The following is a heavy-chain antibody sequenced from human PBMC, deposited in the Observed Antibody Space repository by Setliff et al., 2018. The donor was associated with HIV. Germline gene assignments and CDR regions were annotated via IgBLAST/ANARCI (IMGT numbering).Heavy chain of an antibody. D-gene: IGHD6-25*01. CDR1: GYSISSGYY. J-gene: IGHJ4*02. CDR2: MSHNGKT. V-gene: IGHV4-38-2*01. Sequence: PSETLSLTCAVSGYSISSGYYWGWIRQPPGKGLEWIASMSHNGKTYYNPSLKSRVTISLDTSKNQFSLKLTSVTAADTAVYYCARYSPRGYTLTGPYWGQGTLVTVSS. CDR3: ARYSPRGYTLTGPY.